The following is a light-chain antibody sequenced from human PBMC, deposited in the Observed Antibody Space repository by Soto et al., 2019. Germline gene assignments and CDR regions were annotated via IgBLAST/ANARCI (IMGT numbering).Light chain of an antibody. J-gene: IGKJ1*01. V-gene: IGKV3-20*01. CDR1: QSIDSNY. CDR2: GAS. CDR3: QHYGTSPGT. Sequence: EIVLTQSPGTLSLSPGERATLSCRASQSIDSNYLGWYQQKPGQTPRLLIYGASSRATGIPDRFSGSGCGPDFTLTISRLEPEDFAVYYCQHYGTSPGTFGQGTKVEIK.